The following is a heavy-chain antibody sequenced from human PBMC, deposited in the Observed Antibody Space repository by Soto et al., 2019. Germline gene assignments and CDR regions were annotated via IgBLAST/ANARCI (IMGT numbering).Heavy chain of an antibody. J-gene: IGHJ3*02. CDR2: INPSGGST. D-gene: IGHD6-13*01. CDR1: GYTFTSCY. CDR3: ARDGGIAAGAFDI. Sequence: ASVKVSCKASGYTFTSCYMHWVRQAPGQGLEWMGIINPSGGSTSYAQKFQGRVTMTRDTSTSTVYMELSSLRSEDTAVYYCARDGGIAAGAFDIWGQGTMVTVSS. V-gene: IGHV1-46*01.